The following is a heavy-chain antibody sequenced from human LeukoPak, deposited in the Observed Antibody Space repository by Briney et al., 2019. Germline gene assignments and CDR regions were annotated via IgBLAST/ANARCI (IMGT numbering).Heavy chain of an antibody. CDR3: ARCGITGTIYYYYGMDV. J-gene: IGHJ6*02. D-gene: IGHD1-7*01. CDR2: ISYDGSNK. V-gene: IGHV3-30-3*01. CDR1: GFTFSSYA. Sequence: PGGSLRLSCAASGFTFSSYAMHLVRQAPGKGLEWVAVISYDGSNKYYADSVKGRFTISRDNSKNTLYLQMNSLRAEDTAVYYCARCGITGTIYYYYGMDVWGQGTTVTVSS.